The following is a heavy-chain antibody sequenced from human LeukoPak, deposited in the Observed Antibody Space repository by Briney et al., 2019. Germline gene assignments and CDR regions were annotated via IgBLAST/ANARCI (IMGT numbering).Heavy chain of an antibody. J-gene: IGHJ6*03. D-gene: IGHD3-22*01. CDR2: IRYDGSNK. CDR3: AKDLRSGYSPYYYYMDV. Sequence: GGSLRLSCAASGFTFSSYGMHWVRQAPGKGLEWVAFIRYDGSNKYYADSVKGRFTISRDNSKNTLYLQMNSLRAEDTAVYYCAKDLRSGYSPYYYYMDVWGKGTTVTVSS. V-gene: IGHV3-30*02. CDR1: GFTFSSYG.